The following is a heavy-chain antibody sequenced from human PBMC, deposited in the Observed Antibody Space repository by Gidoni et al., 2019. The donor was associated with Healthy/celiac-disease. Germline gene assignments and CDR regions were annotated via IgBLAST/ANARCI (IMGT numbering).Heavy chain of an antibody. V-gene: IGHV3-21*01. CDR2: ISSSSSYR. Sequence: EVQLVESGGGLVKPGGSLRLSCAASGFTFSSYSMNWVRQAPGKGLEWVSSISSSSSYRYYADSVKGRFTISRDNAKNSLYLQMNSLRAEDTAVYYCARSRRQLAPTPADIWGQGTMVTVSS. CDR1: GFTFSSYS. D-gene: IGHD6-13*01. CDR3: ARSRRQLAPTPADI. J-gene: IGHJ3*02.